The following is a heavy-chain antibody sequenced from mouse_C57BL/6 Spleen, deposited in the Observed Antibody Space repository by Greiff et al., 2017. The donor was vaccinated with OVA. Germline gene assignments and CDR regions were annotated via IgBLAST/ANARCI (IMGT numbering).Heavy chain of an antibody. CDR2: INPSNGGT. Sequence: VQLQRPGTELVKPGASVKLSCKASGYTFTSYWMHWVKQRPGQGLEWIGNINPSNGGTNYNEKFKSKATLTVDKSSSTAYMQLSSLTSEDSAVYYCARRTTVVAPYFDYWGQGTTLTVSS. D-gene: IGHD1-1*01. V-gene: IGHV1-53*01. CDR3: ARRTTVVAPYFDY. J-gene: IGHJ2*01. CDR1: GYTFTSYW.